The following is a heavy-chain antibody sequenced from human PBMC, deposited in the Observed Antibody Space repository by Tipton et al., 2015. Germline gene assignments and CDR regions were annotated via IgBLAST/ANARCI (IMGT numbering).Heavy chain of an antibody. J-gene: IGHJ4*02. CDR3: ACQDYDSLTRDYQTVDY. CDR1: GYFISDGHF. CDR2: ISYTETS. V-gene: IGHV4-59*08. D-gene: IGHD3-9*01. Sequence: TLSLTCTVSGYFISDGHFWSWIRQPPGKGLEWIGYISYTETSHYNPSLKSRVTMSRDTSKNQFSLKLTSVTAADTAVYYCACQDYDSLTRDYQTVDYWGQGTLVTVSS.